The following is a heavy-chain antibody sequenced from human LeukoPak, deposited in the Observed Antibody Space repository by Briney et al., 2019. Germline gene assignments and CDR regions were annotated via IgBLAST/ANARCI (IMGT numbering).Heavy chain of an antibody. D-gene: IGHD6-13*01. V-gene: IGHV4-34*01. CDR3: ARITGIAAAGFVYYFDY. Sequence: SETLSLTCAVYGGSFSGYYWSWIRQPPGKGLEWIGEINHSGSTNYNPSLKSRVTISVDTSKNQFSLKLSSVTAADTAVYYCARITGIAAAGFVYYFDYRGQGTLVTVSS. CDR2: INHSGST. CDR1: GGSFSGYY. J-gene: IGHJ4*02.